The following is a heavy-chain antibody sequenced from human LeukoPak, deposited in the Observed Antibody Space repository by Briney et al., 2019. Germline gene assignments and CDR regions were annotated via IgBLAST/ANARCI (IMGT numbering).Heavy chain of an antibody. D-gene: IGHD6-13*01. Sequence: PGGSLRLSCAASGFIFDDYGMSWVRQVPGKGLEWVSGISWGGDSTDYTDSVEGRFTISRDNAKDSLYLQMNSLRAEDTAVYYCARDLMGIAYRGAFYYWGQGTLVTVSS. CDR3: ARDLMGIAYRGAFYY. CDR2: ISWGGDST. CDR1: GFIFDDYG. V-gene: IGHV3-20*04. J-gene: IGHJ4*02.